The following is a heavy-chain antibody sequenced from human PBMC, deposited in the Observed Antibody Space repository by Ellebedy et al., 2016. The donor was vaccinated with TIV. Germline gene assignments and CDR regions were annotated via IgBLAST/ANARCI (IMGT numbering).Heavy chain of an antibody. D-gene: IGHD3-10*01. CDR2: IRYDGSNK. Sequence: PGGSLRLSCAASGFTFSAYGMHRVRQAPGKGLEWVTYIRYDGSNKYYADSVKGRFTISRDNSKNTLFLEMNSLRDEDTAIYYCAGLWFGDSPRDNSDYWGRGTLVTVSS. J-gene: IGHJ4*02. CDR1: GFTFSAYG. V-gene: IGHV3-30*02. CDR3: AGLWFGDSPRDNSDY.